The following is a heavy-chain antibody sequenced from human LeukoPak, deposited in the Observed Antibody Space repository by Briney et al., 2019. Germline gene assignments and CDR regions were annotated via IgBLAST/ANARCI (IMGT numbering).Heavy chain of an antibody. CDR1: GGSISSYY. CDR3: AREGYCSGGSCYLAFDP. D-gene: IGHD2-15*01. V-gene: IGHV4-59*01. Sequence: SETLSLTCTVSGGSISSYYWSWIRQPPGKGLEWIGYIYYSGSTNYNPSLKSRVTISVDTSKNQFSLKLSSVTAADTAVYYCAREGYCSGGSCYLAFDPWGQGTLVTVSS. CDR2: IYYSGST. J-gene: IGHJ5*02.